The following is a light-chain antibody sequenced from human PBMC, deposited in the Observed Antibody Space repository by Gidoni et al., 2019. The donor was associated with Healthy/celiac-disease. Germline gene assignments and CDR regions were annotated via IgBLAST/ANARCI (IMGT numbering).Light chain of an antibody. V-gene: IGKV3-20*01. CDR1: QSVSSSY. Sequence: EIVLTQSPGTLSLSPGERATLSCRASQSVSSSYLAWYQQKPGQAPRLLIYGASSRATCIPDRLSGSGSGTDFTLTISRLEPEDFAVYYCQQYGSSPRYTFGQGTKLEIK. CDR2: GAS. CDR3: QQYGSSPRYT. J-gene: IGKJ2*01.